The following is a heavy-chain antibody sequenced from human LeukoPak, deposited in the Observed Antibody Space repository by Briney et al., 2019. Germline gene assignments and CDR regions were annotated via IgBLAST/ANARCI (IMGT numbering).Heavy chain of an antibody. V-gene: IGHV4-31*03. D-gene: IGHD3-22*01. CDR1: GGSISSGGYY. J-gene: IGHJ4*02. CDR2: IYYSGST. CDR3: AREIYYYDSSGYHPAEIDY. Sequence: SQTLSLTCTVSGGSISSGGYYWSWIRQHPGKGLEWIGYIYYSGSTNYNPSLKSRVTISVDTSKNQFSLKLSSVTAADTAVYYCAREIYYYDSSGYHPAEIDYWGQGTLVTVSS.